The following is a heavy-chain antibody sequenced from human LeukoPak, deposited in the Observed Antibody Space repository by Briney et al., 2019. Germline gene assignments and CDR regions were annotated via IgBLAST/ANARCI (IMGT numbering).Heavy chain of an antibody. CDR3: ARLRGWYNWFDP. J-gene: IGHJ5*02. CDR2: INAGNGNT. D-gene: IGHD6-19*01. CDR1: GYTFTSHA. Sequence: GASVKVSCKASGYTFTSHAMHWVRQTPGQRLEWMGWINAGNGNTKYSQKFQGRVTITRDTSASTAYMELSSLRSEDTAVYYCARLRGWYNWFDPWGQGTLVTVSS. V-gene: IGHV1-3*01.